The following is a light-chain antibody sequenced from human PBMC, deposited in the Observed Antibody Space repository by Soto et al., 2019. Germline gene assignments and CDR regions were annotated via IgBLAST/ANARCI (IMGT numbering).Light chain of an antibody. Sequence: QSALTQPASVSGSPGQSIAISCTGPSSDVADYKFVSWYQQHPGKAPKLMIYDVSSRPSGVSNRFSGSKSGNTASLTISGLQAEDEADYYCDSYTSSGTYVFGSGTKLTVL. J-gene: IGLJ1*01. CDR2: DVS. V-gene: IGLV2-14*01. CDR1: SSDVADYKF. CDR3: DSYTSSGTYV.